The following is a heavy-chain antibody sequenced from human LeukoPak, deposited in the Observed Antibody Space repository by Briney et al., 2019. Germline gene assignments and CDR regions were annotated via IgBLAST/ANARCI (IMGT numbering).Heavy chain of an antibody. Sequence: SETLSLTCAVYGGSFSGYYWSWIRQPPGKGLEWIGEINHSGSTNYNPSLKSRVTISVDTSKNQFSLKLSSVTAADTAVYYCARDRIYSGYDFDYWGQGTLVTVSS. CDR1: GGSFSGYY. CDR2: INHSGST. CDR3: ARDRIYSGYDFDY. V-gene: IGHV4-34*01. D-gene: IGHD5-12*01. J-gene: IGHJ4*02.